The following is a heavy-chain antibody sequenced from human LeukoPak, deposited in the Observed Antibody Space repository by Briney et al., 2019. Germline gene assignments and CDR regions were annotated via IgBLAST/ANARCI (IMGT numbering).Heavy chain of an antibody. D-gene: IGHD3-22*01. CDR1: GYTFTDYY. CDR3: ARAVHSYYDSSGPFDY. V-gene: IGHV1-2*02. CDR2: INPNSGDT. Sequence: ASVKVSCKASGYTFTDYYMHWVRQAPGQGLEWRGGINPNSGDTNYAQKFQGSVTMTRDTSISTAYMELSRLRSDDTAVYYCARAVHSYYDSSGPFDYWGQGTLVTVSS. J-gene: IGHJ4*02.